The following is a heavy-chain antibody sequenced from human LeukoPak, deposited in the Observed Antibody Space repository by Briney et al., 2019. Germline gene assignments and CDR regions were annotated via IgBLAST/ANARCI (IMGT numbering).Heavy chain of an antibody. V-gene: IGHV3-30-3*01. Sequence: PGGSLRLSCAASGFTFSSYAMHWVRQAPGKGLEWVAVISYDGSNKYYADSVKGRFTISRDNPMNTLYLLMNGLRHEDTAVYYCAREKVVVIPYFDNWGQGTLVTVSS. CDR2: ISYDGSNK. CDR3: AREKVVVIPYFDN. J-gene: IGHJ4*02. D-gene: IGHD3-22*01. CDR1: GFTFSSYA.